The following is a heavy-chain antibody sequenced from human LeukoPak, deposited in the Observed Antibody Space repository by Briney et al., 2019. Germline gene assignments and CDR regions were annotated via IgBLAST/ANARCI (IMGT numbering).Heavy chain of an antibody. CDR2: VWHDGSDK. J-gene: IGHJ6*02. V-gene: IGHV3-33*08. CDR1: GLTFSSHW. CDR3: ARAGCSGGSCYRLGMDV. D-gene: IGHD2-15*01. Sequence: GGSLRLSCAASGLTFSSHWMHWVRQAPGKGLEWVAVVWHDGSDKYYPDSVKGRFTISRDNSKNTVHLLMNSLRAEDTAVYYCARAGCSGGSCYRLGMDVWGQGTTVTVSS.